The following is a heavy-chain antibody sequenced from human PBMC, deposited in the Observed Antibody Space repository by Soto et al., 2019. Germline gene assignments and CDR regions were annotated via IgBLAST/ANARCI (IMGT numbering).Heavy chain of an antibody. CDR2: INHSGST. J-gene: IGHJ5*02. CDR1: GGSFSGYY. CDR3: ARIPRYFQSPNGSGMRGWFDP. Sequence: SETLFLTCAVYGGSFSGYYWSWIRQPPGKGLEWIGEINHSGSTNYNPSLKSRVTISVDTSKNQFSLKLSSVTAADTAVYYCARIPRYFQSPNGSGMRGWFDPWGQGTLVTVSS. V-gene: IGHV4-34*01. D-gene: IGHD3-10*01.